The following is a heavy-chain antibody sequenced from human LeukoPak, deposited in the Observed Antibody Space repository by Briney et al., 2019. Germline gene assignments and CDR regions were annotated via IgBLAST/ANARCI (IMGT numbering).Heavy chain of an antibody. V-gene: IGHV4-4*07. CDR2: IYTSGST. J-gene: IGHJ6*03. CDR3: AREDYDFWSGYPEAEYYYYMGV. Sequence: SETLSLTCTVSGGSISSYYWSWIRQPAGKGLEWIGRIYTSGSTNYNPSLKSRVTMSVDTSENQFSLKLSSVTAADTAVYYCAREDYDFWSGYPEAEYYYYMGVWGKGTTVTVSS. D-gene: IGHD3-3*01. CDR1: GGSISSYY.